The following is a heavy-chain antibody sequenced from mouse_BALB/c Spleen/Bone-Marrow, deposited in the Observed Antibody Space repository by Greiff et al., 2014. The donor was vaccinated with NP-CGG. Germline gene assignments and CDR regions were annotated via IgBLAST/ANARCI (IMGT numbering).Heavy chain of an antibody. CDR2: ISSGGSYT. V-gene: IGHV5-9-3*01. D-gene: IGHD1-1*01. CDR3: ARQLLRYYFDY. J-gene: IGHJ2*01. CDR1: GFTFSSYA. Sequence: EVKLVESGGGLVKPGGSLKLSCAASGFTFSSYAMSWVRQTPEKRLEWVATISSGGSYTCYPDSVKGRFTISRDNAKNTLYLQMSSLRSEDTAMYYCARQLLRYYFDYWGQGTTLTVSS.